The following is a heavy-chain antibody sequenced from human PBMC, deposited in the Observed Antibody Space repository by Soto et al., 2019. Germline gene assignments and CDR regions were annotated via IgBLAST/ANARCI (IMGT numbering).Heavy chain of an antibody. CDR3: ARGKIAAAGTGIWEYYGMDV. CDR1: GGSFSGYY. J-gene: IGHJ6*02. Sequence: SETLSLTCAVYGGSFSGYYWSWIRQPPGKGLEWIGEINHSGSTNYNPSLKSRVTISVDTSKNQFSLKLSSVTAADTAVYYCARGKIAAAGTGIWEYYGMDVWGQGTTVTVSS. V-gene: IGHV4-34*01. CDR2: INHSGST. D-gene: IGHD6-13*01.